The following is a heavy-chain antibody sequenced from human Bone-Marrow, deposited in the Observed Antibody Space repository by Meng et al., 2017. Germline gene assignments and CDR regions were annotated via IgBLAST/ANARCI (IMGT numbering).Heavy chain of an antibody. V-gene: IGHV3-33*06. CDR1: RFTFSNYA. D-gene: IGHD3-10*01. CDR3: AKGARGGLIDF. CDR2: IWYDGSNK. Sequence: QVHLVESGGGVVQPGRSLRLSCAASRFTFSNYAMHWVRQAPGKGLEWVAIIWYDGSNKFYADSVKGRFTISRDNSKNTLYLQMNSLRADDTAVYYCAKGARGGLIDFWGQGTLVTVSS. J-gene: IGHJ4*02.